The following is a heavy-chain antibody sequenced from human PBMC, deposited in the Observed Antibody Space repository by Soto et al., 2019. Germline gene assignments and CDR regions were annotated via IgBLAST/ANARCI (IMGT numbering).Heavy chain of an antibody. Sequence: GGSLRLSCAASGFTCSSYDMYWVCQAPGKAQEWVSTVLVSDSTHYDDAVSGLYTTSRDRSKNTVYLQMNSLAAEDTAGYYCAKTTATAGEAFDNWGQGTMVTVSS. CDR3: AKTTATAGEAFDN. J-gene: IGHJ3*02. CDR2: VLVSDST. V-gene: IGHV3-23*01. CDR1: GFTCSSYD. D-gene: IGHD1-1*01.